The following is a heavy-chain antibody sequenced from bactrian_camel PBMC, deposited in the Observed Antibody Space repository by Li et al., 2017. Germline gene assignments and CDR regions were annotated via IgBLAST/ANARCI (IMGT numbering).Heavy chain of an antibody. J-gene: IGHJ4*01. Sequence: VQLVESGGGLVPPGGSLTLSCTASGFPFSRFPMTWVRQAPGKGFEWVSGIDWRGRDTYYTQSVKGRFTISRDNAKNTLYLQLNSLEIEDTATYYCAAPIGEYWVGEYRFWGQGTQVTVS. CDR3: AAPIGEYWVGEYRF. D-gene: IGHD1*01. CDR2: IDWRGRDT. V-gene: IGHV3S40*01. CDR1: GFPFSRFP.